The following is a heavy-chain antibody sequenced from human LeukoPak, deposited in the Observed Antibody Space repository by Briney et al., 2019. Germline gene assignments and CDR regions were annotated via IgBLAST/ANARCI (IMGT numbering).Heavy chain of an antibody. J-gene: IGHJ2*01. CDR3: ARDLEMATTLYLYFDL. Sequence: ASVKVSCKASGGNFSNYAVNWVRQAPGQGLEWMGRIIPLLNISDYAQKFQGRVTITADRSTTTGYMELSSLRSEDTAVYYCARDLEMATTLYLYFDLWGRGTLVTVSS. D-gene: IGHD5-24*01. CDR2: IIPLLNIS. V-gene: IGHV1-69*04. CDR1: GGNFSNYA.